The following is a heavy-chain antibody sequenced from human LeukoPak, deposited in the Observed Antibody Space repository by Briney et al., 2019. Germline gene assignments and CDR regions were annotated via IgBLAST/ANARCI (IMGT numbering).Heavy chain of an antibody. V-gene: IGHV3-53*01. J-gene: IGHJ4*02. CDR3: AAVGSSIY. Sequence: PGGSLRLSCVVSGLTVSSNYMTWVRQPPGKGLEWVSVIYTGGTTYYADSVKGRFTISRDNPKNTLFLQMNSLRAEDTAVYYCAAVGSSIYWGQGTLVTVSS. CDR1: GLTVSSNY. D-gene: IGHD2-2*01. CDR2: IYTGGTT.